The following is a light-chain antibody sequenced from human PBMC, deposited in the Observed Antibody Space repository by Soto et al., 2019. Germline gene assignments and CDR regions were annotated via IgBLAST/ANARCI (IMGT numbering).Light chain of an antibody. CDR2: GAS. Sequence: EIVLTHSPATLSLSPVERATLSCSSSQSVSSYLAWYQQRPGQSPRLLIYGASSRTTGVPDRFSGSGSGTDFTLTISRLEPEDFAVYYCQHYRSAPFTFGPGTKVDIK. V-gene: IGKV3-20*01. J-gene: IGKJ3*01. CDR1: QSVSSY. CDR3: QHYRSAPFT.